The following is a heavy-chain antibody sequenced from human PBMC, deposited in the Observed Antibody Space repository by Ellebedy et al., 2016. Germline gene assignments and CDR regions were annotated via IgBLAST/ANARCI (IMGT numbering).Heavy chain of an antibody. J-gene: IGHJ4*02. CDR3: ATEFYYASTY. CDR2: IDPSGTSV. Sequence: GGSLRLSCAASGFTFSSYSMNWVRQAPGKGLEWVSSIDPSGTSVYQPDSLRGRFTISRDNAKNSLYLQMSGLRVEDTAVYYCATEFYYASTYWGQGTLVTVSS. D-gene: IGHD3-22*01. CDR1: GFTFSSYS. V-gene: IGHV3-21*01.